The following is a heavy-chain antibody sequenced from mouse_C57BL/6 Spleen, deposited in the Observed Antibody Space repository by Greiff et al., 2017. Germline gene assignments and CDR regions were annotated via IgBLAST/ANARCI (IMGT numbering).Heavy chain of an antibody. Sequence: QVQLQQPGAELVKPGASVQLSCKASGYTFTSYWMHWVKQRPGRGLEWIGRIDPNSGGTKYNETFKSQATLTVDKPSRTAYKQLSSLTSEDSAIYYCARRCYYGSSPYYFDYWVQGTTLTVSS. J-gene: IGHJ2*01. CDR2: IDPNSGGT. CDR3: ARRCYYGSSPYYFDY. CDR1: GYTFTSYW. V-gene: IGHV1-72*01. D-gene: IGHD1-1*01.